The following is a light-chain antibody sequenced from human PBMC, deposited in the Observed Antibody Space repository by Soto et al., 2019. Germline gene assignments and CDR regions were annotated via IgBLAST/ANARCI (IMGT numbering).Light chain of an antibody. CDR3: QQYRT. Sequence: EIVLTQSPGTLSLSPGERATLSCSASQSVSSSYLAWYQQKPGQAPRLLIYGASSRATGIPDRFSGSGSGTDFTLTISRREPEDFAVYYCQQYRTCGQGTKVEIK. J-gene: IGKJ1*01. CDR2: GAS. CDR1: QSVSSSY. V-gene: IGKV3-20*01.